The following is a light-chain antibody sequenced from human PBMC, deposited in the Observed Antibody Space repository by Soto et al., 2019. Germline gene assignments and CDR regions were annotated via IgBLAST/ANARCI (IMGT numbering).Light chain of an antibody. Sequence: QSALTQPASVSGSPGQSITISCTGTSSDFGGYNFVSWYQQHPGKAPKLMIYDVTNRPPGLSDRFSGSKSGNTASLTISGLQAEDEADYYCSSYTTSSTLVFGGGTKLTVL. J-gene: IGLJ3*02. CDR2: DVT. CDR1: SSDFGGYNF. V-gene: IGLV2-14*03. CDR3: SSYTTSSTLV.